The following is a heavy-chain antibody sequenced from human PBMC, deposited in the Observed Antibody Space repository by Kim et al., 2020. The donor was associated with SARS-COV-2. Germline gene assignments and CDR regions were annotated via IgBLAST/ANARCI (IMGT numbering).Heavy chain of an antibody. CDR1: GFTFSSYA. J-gene: IGHJ4*02. D-gene: IGHD1-26*01. CDR2: ISSNGGST. CDR3: ARDHGGSYNFDY. Sequence: GGSLRLSCAASGFTFSSYAMHWVRQAPGKGLEYVSAISSNGGSTYYANSVKGRFTISRDNSKNTLYLQMGSLRAEDMAVYYCARDHGGSYNFDYWGQGTLVTVSS. V-gene: IGHV3-64*01.